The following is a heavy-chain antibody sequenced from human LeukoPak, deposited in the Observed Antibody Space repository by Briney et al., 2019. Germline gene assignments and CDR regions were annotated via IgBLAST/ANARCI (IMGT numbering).Heavy chain of an antibody. V-gene: IGHV3-48*01. D-gene: IGHD4-17*01. J-gene: IGHJ3*02. CDR1: GFTFSSYS. CDR2: ISSSSSTI. CDR3: ARVNYGDYGGAFDI. Sequence: PGGSLRLSCAASGFTFSSYSMNWVRQAPGKGLEWVSYISSSSSTIYYADSVKGRFTISRDNAKNSLYLQMNSLRAEDTAVYYCARVNYGDYGGAFDIWGQGTMVTVSS.